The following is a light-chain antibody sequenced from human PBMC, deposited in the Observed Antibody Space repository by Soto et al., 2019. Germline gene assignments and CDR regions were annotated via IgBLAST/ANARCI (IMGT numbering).Light chain of an antibody. CDR1: QSVSSN. CDR2: GAS. V-gene: IGKV3-15*01. J-gene: IGKJ3*01. CDR3: QQYNNWPGT. Sequence: EIVMTQSPATLSVSPGERATLSCRASQSVSSNLAWYQQKPGQAPRLLSYGASTRATGIPARFSGSGSGTDFTLTISSLQSEDFAVYYCQQYNNWPGTFGAGTKVDIK.